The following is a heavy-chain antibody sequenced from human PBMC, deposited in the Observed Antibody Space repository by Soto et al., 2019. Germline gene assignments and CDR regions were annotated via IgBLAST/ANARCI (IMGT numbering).Heavy chain of an antibody. V-gene: IGHV4-30-2*01. CDR1: GGSISSGDYS. D-gene: IGHD3-22*01. CDR3: ARVRREYDNSGPVDY. Sequence: SETMSLTCAVSGGSISSGDYSWNWIRQPPGKGLEWIGYIYYGGSTYYNPSLQSRVTMSVDRSRNQFSLKLNSVTAADTAVYYCARVRREYDNSGPVDYWGQGTLVTVS. J-gene: IGHJ4*02. CDR2: IYYGGST.